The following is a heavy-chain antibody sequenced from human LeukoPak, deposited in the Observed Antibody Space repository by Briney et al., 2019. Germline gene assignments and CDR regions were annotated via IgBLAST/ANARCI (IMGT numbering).Heavy chain of an antibody. Sequence: GGSLRLSCAASGFTFSGSAMHWVRQASGKGLEWVGRIRSKANSYATAYAASVKGRFTISRDDSKNTAYLQMNSLKTEDTAVYYCTRTWELHYYGMDVWGQGTTVTVSS. D-gene: IGHD1-26*01. CDR2: IRSKANSYAT. CDR3: TRTWELHYYGMDV. V-gene: IGHV3-73*01. J-gene: IGHJ6*02. CDR1: GFTFSGSA.